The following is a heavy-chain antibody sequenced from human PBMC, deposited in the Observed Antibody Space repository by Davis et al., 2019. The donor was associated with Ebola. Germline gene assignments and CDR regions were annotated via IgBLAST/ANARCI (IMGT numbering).Heavy chain of an antibody. CDR2: INPNSGGT. CDR1: GYTFTAYY. Sequence: ASVKVSCKASGYTFTAYYMHWVRQAPGQGLEWMGWINPNSGGTNYAQKFQGWVTMTRDTSISTAYMELSRLRSDDTAVYYCARGNYDFWSGISWDYYYGMDVWGQGTTVTVSS. CDR3: ARGNYDFWSGISWDYYYGMDV. D-gene: IGHD3-3*01. J-gene: IGHJ6*02. V-gene: IGHV1-2*04.